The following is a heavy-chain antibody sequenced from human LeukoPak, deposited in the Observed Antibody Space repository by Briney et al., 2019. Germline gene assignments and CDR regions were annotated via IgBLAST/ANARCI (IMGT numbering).Heavy chain of an antibody. J-gene: IGHJ4*02. CDR2: IGSSDNII. Sequence: PGGSLRLSCAASGFTFSNYAMSWVRQAPGKGLEWVSDIGSSDNIISYANSVKGRFAISRDFAKNSLYLQMNSLRADDTAVCYCAREAVAGAFDSWGQGTLVTVSS. CDR3: AREAVAGAFDS. D-gene: IGHD6-19*01. CDR1: GFTFSNYA. V-gene: IGHV3-11*01.